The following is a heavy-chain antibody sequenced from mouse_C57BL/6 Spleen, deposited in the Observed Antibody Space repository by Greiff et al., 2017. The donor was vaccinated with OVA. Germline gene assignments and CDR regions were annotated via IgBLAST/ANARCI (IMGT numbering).Heavy chain of an antibody. D-gene: IGHD1-1*01. CDR2: IYPRSGNT. Sequence: VKLQESGAELARPGASVKLSCKASGYTFTSYGISWVKQRTGQGLEWIGEIYPRSGNTYYNEKFKGKATLTADKSSSTAYMELRSLTSEDSAVYFCARAEGWYYGSSFDYWGQGTTLTVSS. J-gene: IGHJ2*01. CDR1: GYTFTSYG. CDR3: ARAEGWYYGSSFDY. V-gene: IGHV1-81*01.